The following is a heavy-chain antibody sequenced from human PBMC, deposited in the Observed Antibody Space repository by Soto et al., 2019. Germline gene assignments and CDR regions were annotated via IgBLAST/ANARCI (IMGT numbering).Heavy chain of an antibody. CDR3: VHHGGDPYYHDV. CDR1: GGPLSSSNW. V-gene: IGHV4-4*02. Sequence: SETLSLTCAVSGGPLSSSNWWSWVRQPPGKALEWLGEIFYSGSTKYNPSLNSRVTISADQSKNHLSLRLSSVTAADTAVYYCVHHGGDPYYHDVWGQGIVVTVSS. D-gene: IGHD4-17*01. CDR2: IFYSGST. J-gene: IGHJ4*01.